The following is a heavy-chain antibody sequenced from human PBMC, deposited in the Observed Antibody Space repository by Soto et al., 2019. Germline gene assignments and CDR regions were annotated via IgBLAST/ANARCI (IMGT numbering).Heavy chain of an antibody. CDR1: GYTFSGYS. CDR3: ARDVFCGGAPACPDMDV. CDR2: ISGYNGNT. V-gene: IGHV1-18*04. D-gene: IGHD2-21*01. J-gene: IGHJ6*02. Sequence: GASVKVSCKASGYTFSGYSITWVRQAPGQRLEWMGRISGYNGNTNYARTLRDRLTLTTDTSTSTAYMELRSLTSDDTAVYYCARDVFCGGAPACPDMDVWGQGTTVTVSS.